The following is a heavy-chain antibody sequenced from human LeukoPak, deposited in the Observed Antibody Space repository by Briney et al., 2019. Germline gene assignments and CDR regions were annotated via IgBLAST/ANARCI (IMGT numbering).Heavy chain of an antibody. CDR1: AYSIRSGYY. Sequence: SETLSLTCTVSAYSIRSGYYWGWIRQPPGKGPEWIGSIHHSGSTHYNPSLKSRVTIVVDTSKKQFSLKLSSVTAADTAVYYCASATLRCSGGSCYEMDVWGKGTTVTVSS. D-gene: IGHD2-15*01. J-gene: IGHJ6*04. CDR3: ASATLRCSGGSCYEMDV. CDR2: IHHSGST. V-gene: IGHV4-38-2*02.